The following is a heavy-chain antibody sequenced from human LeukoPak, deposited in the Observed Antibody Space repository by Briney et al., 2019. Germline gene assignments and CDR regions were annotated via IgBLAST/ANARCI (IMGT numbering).Heavy chain of an antibody. D-gene: IGHD6-6*01. Sequence: GGSLRLSCAASGIAVTGNYMSWVRQPPGKGLEWVSFISINTDTFYADSVRGRFTISRDSSKNSLYLQMNSLRAEDTAVYYCASLHSSSVCFDYWGQGTLVTVSS. CDR2: ISINTDT. V-gene: IGHV3-69-1*01. CDR3: ASLHSSSVCFDY. CDR1: GIAVTGNY. J-gene: IGHJ4*02.